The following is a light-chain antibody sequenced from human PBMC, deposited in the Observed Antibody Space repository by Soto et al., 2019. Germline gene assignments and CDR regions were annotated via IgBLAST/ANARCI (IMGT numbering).Light chain of an antibody. J-gene: IGKJ1*01. V-gene: IGKV1-5*01. CDR1: QSISIW. CDR2: DAS. Sequence: GNRVTITCRASQSISIWLAWYKHKPGKDPQVLIWDASTLQSGVPSRFSGSGSGTEFNLTISRLQTDDFATYECQHYNSYSEAFGQWTKVDIK. CDR3: QHYNSYSEA.